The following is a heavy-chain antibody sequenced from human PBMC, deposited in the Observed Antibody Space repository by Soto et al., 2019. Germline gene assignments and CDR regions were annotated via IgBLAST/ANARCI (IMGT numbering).Heavy chain of an antibody. J-gene: IGHJ6*02. V-gene: IGHV2-70*11. CDR2: IDWDDDK. Sequence: SGPTLVNPTQTLTLTCTFSGFSLSTSGMCVSWIRQPPGKALEWLARIDWDDDKYYSTSLKTRLTISKDTSKNQVVLTMTNMDPVDTATYYCARIISIAAAGPYYYYGMDVWGQGTTVTVSS. CDR1: GFSLSTSGMC. D-gene: IGHD6-13*01. CDR3: ARIISIAAAGPYYYYGMDV.